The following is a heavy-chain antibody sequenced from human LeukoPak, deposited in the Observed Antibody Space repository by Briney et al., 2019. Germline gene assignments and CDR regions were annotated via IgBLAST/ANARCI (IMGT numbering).Heavy chain of an antibody. CDR3: TTDPSFYYYDSSGYVTEPPGYFDY. D-gene: IGHD3-22*01. CDR2: ISGTGAST. Sequence: GGSLRLSCAATGFTFTTYAMSWVRQAPGKGLEWVSAISGTGASTYYADSVKGRFTISRDNSKNTVFLQMNSLKTEDTAVYYCTTDPSFYYYDSSGYVTEPPGYFDYWGQGTLVTVSS. CDR1: GFTFTTYA. V-gene: IGHV3-23*01. J-gene: IGHJ4*02.